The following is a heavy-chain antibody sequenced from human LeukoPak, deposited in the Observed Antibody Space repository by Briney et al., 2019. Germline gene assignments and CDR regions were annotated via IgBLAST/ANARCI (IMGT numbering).Heavy chain of an antibody. V-gene: IGHV1-2*02. J-gene: IGHJ4*02. D-gene: IGHD3-9*01. CDR2: INPNSGGT. CDR1: GGTLSSYA. Sequence: ASVKVSCKASGGTLSSYAISWVRQAPGQGLEWMGWINPNSGGTNYAQRFQGRVTMTSGTSVSTAYMELSRLRSDDTAVYYCARGDYDILTGYGNCWGQGTLVTVSS. CDR3: ARGDYDILTGYGNC.